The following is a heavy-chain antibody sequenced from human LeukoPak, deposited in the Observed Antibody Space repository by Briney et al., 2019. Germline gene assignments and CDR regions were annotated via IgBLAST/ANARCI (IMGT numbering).Heavy chain of an antibody. CDR1: GYTFTGYY. CDR2: INPNSGGT. V-gene: IGHV1-2*02. CDR3: ARDPTYCSSTSCYVRGYNWFDP. Sequence: ASVKVSCKASGYTFTGYYMHWVRQAPGQGLEWMGWINPNSGGTNYAQKFQGRVTMTRDTSIGTAYMELSRLRSDDTAVYYCARDPTYCSSTSCYVRGYNWFDPWGQGTLVTVSS. D-gene: IGHD2-2*01. J-gene: IGHJ5*02.